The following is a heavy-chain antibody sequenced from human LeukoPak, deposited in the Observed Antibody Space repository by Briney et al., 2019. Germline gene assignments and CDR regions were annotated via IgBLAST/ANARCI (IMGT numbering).Heavy chain of an antibody. Sequence: GESLKISCKGSGYTFTTYWIGWVRQMPGKGLEWMGIIYPGDSDIRYSPSFQGQVTISADKSISTAYLQWSSLKASDTAMYYCARVMTTLTRFDYWGQGTLVTVSS. D-gene: IGHD2/OR15-2a*01. CDR3: ARVMTTLTRFDY. J-gene: IGHJ4*02. CDR2: IYPGDSDI. CDR1: GYTFTTYW. V-gene: IGHV5-51*01.